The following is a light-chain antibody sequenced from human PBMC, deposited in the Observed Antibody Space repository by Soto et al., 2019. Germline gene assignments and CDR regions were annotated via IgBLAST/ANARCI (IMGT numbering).Light chain of an antibody. J-gene: IGKJ1*01. CDR1: QSVSSY. V-gene: IGKV3-11*01. CDR2: DAS. Sequence: EIVLTQSPATLSLSPGERATLSCRASQSVSSYFAWYQQKPAQAPRLLIYDASNRATDIPARFSGSRSGTDFSLTISSLEPEDFAVYYCQQRSNWPPWTFGQGTKVEIK. CDR3: QQRSNWPPWT.